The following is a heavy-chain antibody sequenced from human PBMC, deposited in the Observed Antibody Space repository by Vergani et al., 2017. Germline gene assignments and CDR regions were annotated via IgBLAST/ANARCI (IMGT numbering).Heavy chain of an antibody. D-gene: IGHD4-17*01. CDR2: IYYSGGT. V-gene: IGHV4-39*07. CDR3: ASFGLSYGDFDY. CDR1: GGSISSSSYY. Sequence: QLQLQESGPGLVKPSETLSLTCPVSGGSISSSSYYWGWIRQPPGKGLGWIGSIYYSGGTYYNPSLKSRVTISVDTSKNQFSRKLSCVTAADTAVYYCASFGLSYGDFDYWGQGTLVTVSS. J-gene: IGHJ4*02.